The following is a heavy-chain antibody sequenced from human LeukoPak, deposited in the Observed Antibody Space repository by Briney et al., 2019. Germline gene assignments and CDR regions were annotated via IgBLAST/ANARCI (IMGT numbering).Heavy chain of an antibody. CDR3: ARGSARYYYDSPDI. D-gene: IGHD3-22*01. CDR2: ISSSSSYI. CDR1: GFTFSSYS. Sequence: GGSLRLSCAASGFTFSSYSMNWVRQAPGKGLEWVSSISSSSSYIYYADSVKGRFTISRDNAKNSLYLQMNSLRAEDTAVYYCARGSARYYYDSPDIWGQGTMVTVSS. V-gene: IGHV3-21*04. J-gene: IGHJ3*02.